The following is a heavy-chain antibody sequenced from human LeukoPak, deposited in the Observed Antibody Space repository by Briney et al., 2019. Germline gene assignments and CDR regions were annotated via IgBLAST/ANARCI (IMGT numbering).Heavy chain of an antibody. Sequence: SETLSLTCDISGHSTTRGYSWARFRQSPGKGPEWIATFFQSQKPFYNASLESRVIMSLDTSKSQFSLNLTSVTAADTAVYYCARVLPVPYLLDSWGQGTHVTVSS. CDR2: FFQSQKP. D-gene: IGHD3-10*02. CDR3: ARVLPVPYLLDS. CDR1: GHSTTRGYS. J-gene: IGHJ4*02. V-gene: IGHV4-38-2*01.